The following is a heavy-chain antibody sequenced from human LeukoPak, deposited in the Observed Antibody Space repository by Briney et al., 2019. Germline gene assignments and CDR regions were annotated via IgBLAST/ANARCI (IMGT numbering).Heavy chain of an antibody. Sequence: GGSLRLSCAASGFALSSHWMTWVRQVPGRGPEWAANVNRDGSETYYLDSVKGRFTISKDNAKNSLYLQMNSLRAEDTALYHCARNNGMDVWGQGTTVIVSS. CDR2: VNRDGSET. CDR3: ARNNGMDV. CDR1: GFALSSHW. J-gene: IGHJ6*02. V-gene: IGHV3-7*03.